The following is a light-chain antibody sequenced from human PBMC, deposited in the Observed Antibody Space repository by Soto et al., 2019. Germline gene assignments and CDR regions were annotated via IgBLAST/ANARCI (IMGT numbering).Light chain of an antibody. V-gene: IGLV1-44*01. J-gene: IGLJ2*01. Sequence: QPVLTQPPSASGTPGQTIAISCSGGTSNIGSHTVNWYQQLPGTAPRLLIYSNTQRPSGVPDHFSGSKSGASASRAISGLQSEYEGDYYCAAWEDSLNGVVFGGGTKLTVL. CDR2: SNT. CDR1: TSNIGSHT. CDR3: AAWEDSLNGVV.